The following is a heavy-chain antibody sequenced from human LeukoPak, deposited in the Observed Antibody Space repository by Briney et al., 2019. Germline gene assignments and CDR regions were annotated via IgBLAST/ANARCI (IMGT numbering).Heavy chain of an antibody. V-gene: IGHV3-21*01. CDR1: GFTFSNYG. J-gene: IGHJ6*02. Sequence: GGSLRLSCAASGFTFSNYGMNWVRQAPGKGLEWVSFMSSSSSYIYYADSVKGRLTISRDNAKNSLYLQMNSLRAEDTAMYYCARLSSGWSMDYYYGMDVWGQGTTVTVS. CDR3: ARLSSGWSMDYYYGMDV. D-gene: IGHD6-19*01. CDR2: MSSSSSYI.